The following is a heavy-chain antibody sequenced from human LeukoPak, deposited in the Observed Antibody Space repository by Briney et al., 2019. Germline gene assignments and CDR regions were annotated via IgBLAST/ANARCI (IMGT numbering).Heavy chain of an antibody. CDR2: IKSKTDGGTT. CDR1: GFTFSSYE. CDR3: ATDQYGNYVGKDY. D-gene: IGHD4-11*01. Sequence: PGGSLRLSCAASGFTFSSYEMNWVRQGPGKGLEWVGRIKSKTDGGTTDYAAPVKGRFTISRDDSKNTVYLQMNSLKTEDTAVYYCATDQYGNYVGKDYWGQGTLVTVSS. J-gene: IGHJ4*02. V-gene: IGHV3-15*01.